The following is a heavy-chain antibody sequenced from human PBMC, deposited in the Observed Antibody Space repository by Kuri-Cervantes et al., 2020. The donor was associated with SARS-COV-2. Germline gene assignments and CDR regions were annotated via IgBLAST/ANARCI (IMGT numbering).Heavy chain of an antibody. Sequence: GESLKISCAASGFTVSSNYMSWVRQAPGKGLEWVSVIYSGGSTYYADSVKGRFTISRDNSKNTLYLQMNSLRAEDTAVYYCARVVGYSSSWYYFGYWGQGTLVTVSS. CDR1: GFTVSSNY. V-gene: IGHV3-53*01. J-gene: IGHJ4*02. CDR3: ARVVGYSSSWYYFGY. D-gene: IGHD6-13*01. CDR2: IYSGGST.